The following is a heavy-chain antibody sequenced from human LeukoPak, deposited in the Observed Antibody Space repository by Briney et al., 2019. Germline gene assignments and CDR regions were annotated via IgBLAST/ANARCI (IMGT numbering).Heavy chain of an antibody. V-gene: IGHV3-11*04. CDR1: GFTFSDYY. Sequence: PGGSLRLSCAASGFTFSDYYMSWIRQAPGKGLEWVSYISSSGSTIYYADSVKGRFTISRDNAKNSLYLQMNSLRAEDTAVYYCARSGSFGTLGYYYGSGSYYSPFDYWGQGTLVTVSS. CDR3: ARSGSFGTLGYYYGSGSYYSPFDY. D-gene: IGHD3-10*01. CDR2: ISSSGSTI. J-gene: IGHJ4*02.